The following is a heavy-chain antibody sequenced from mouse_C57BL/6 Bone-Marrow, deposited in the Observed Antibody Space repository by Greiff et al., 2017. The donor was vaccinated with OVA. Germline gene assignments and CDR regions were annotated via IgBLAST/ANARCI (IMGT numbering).Heavy chain of an antibody. CDR2: IYPGDGDT. CDR3: ARPLYYGYPYAMDD. V-gene: IGHV1-82*01. CDR1: GYAFSSSW. D-gene: IGHD2-2*01. J-gene: IGHJ4*01. Sequence: QVQLQQSGPELVKPGASVKISCKASGYAFSSSWMNWVKQRPGQGLEWIGRIYPGDGDTNYNGKFKGKATLTADKSSSTAYMQLSSLTSEDSAVYFCARPLYYGYPYAMDDWGQGTSVTVSS.